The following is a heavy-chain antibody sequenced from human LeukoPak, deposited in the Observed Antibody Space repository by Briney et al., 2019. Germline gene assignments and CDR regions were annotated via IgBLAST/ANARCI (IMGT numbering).Heavy chain of an antibody. CDR2: ISAYNGNT. CDR3: ARSLSTSPTYY. J-gene: IGHJ4*02. Sequence: ASVKVSCKASGYTFTSYGISWVRQAPGQGLEWMGWISAYNGNTNYAQKFQGRVTMTRDTSISTAYMELSRLRSDDTAVYYCARSLSTSPTYYWGQGTLVTVSS. CDR1: GYTFTSYG. V-gene: IGHV1-18*01. D-gene: IGHD2-2*01.